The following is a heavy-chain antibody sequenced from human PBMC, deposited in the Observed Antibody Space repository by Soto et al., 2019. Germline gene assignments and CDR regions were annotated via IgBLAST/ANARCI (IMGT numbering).Heavy chain of an antibody. CDR2: INHSGST. Sequence: SETLSLTCAVYGGSFSGYYWSWIRQPPGKGLEWIGEINHSGSTNYNPSLKSRVTISVDTSKNQFSLKLSSVTAADTAVYYCARRRSYTIFGTGFDYWGQGTLVTVSS. J-gene: IGHJ4*02. CDR3: ARRRSYTIFGTGFDY. D-gene: IGHD3-3*01. CDR1: GGSFSGYY. V-gene: IGHV4-34*01.